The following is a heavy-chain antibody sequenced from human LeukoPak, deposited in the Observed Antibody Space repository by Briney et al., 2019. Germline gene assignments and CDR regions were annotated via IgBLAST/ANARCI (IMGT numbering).Heavy chain of an antibody. CDR3: ARRAAAGSCFDY. J-gene: IGHJ4*02. CDR2: ISSGSSTI. D-gene: IGHD6-13*01. Sequence: GGSLRLSCAVSGFTFSDYYMSWIRQAPGKGLEWASYISSGSSTISHADSVKGRFTISRDNAESSLYLQMNSLRAEDTAMYYCARRAAAGSCFDYWGQGTLVTVSS. CDR1: GFTFSDYY. V-gene: IGHV3-11*01.